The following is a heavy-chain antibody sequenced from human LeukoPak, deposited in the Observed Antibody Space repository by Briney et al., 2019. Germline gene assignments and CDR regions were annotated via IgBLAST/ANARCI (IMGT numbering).Heavy chain of an antibody. J-gene: IGHJ4*02. Sequence: GGSLRLSCAASGFTFSSYAMSWVRQAPGKGLEWVSVIYHSGNTDYADSVKGRFTISRDNSKNTVYLQMSSLRAEDTAVYYCARVRVTGYSNFAYWGQGTLVTVSS. V-gene: IGHV3-23*05. CDR3: ARVRVTGYSNFAY. D-gene: IGHD3-9*01. CDR1: GFTFSSYA. CDR2: IYHSGNT.